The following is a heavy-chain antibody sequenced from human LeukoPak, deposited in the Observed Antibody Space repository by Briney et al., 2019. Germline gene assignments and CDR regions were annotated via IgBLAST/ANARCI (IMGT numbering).Heavy chain of an antibody. Sequence: ASVKVSCKASGYTFTVYYMHWVRQAPGQGLEWMGWINPNRGGTNYAQKFHGRVTMTRDTSISTAYMELSRLRSDDTAVYYCARARRYGSGSYLYYYGMDVWGQGTTVTVSS. CDR2: INPNRGGT. V-gene: IGHV1-2*02. J-gene: IGHJ6*01. CDR3: ARARRYGSGSYLYYYGMDV. CDR1: GYTFTVYY. D-gene: IGHD3-10*01.